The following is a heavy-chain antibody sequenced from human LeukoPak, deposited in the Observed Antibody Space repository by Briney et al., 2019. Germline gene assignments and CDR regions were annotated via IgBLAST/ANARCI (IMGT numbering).Heavy chain of an antibody. D-gene: IGHD3-10*01. CDR2: IYYSGST. J-gene: IGHJ5*02. CDR3: ARERGSDGYGSGRGWFDP. CDR1: GGSISSYY. Sequence: SETLSLTCTVSGGSISSYYWSWIRQPPGKGLEWIGYIYYSGSTNYNPSLKSRVTISVDTSKNQFSLKLSSVTAADTAVYYCARERGSDGYGSGRGWFDPWGQGTLVTVSS. V-gene: IGHV4-59*01.